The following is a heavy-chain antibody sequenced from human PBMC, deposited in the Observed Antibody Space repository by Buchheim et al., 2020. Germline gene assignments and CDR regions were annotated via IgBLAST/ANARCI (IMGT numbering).Heavy chain of an antibody. V-gene: IGHV4-39*07. Sequence: QLQLQESGPGLVKPSETLSLTCSVSGGSISSSSYYWGWIRQPPGKGLEWIGSIYYTGSTYYNPSLKSRVTISVDTSKNQFSLKLSSVTAADTAVYYCARSSGTYFLFDYWGQGTL. J-gene: IGHJ4*02. CDR1: GGSISSSSYY. D-gene: IGHD1-26*01. CDR3: ARSSGTYFLFDY. CDR2: IYYTGST.